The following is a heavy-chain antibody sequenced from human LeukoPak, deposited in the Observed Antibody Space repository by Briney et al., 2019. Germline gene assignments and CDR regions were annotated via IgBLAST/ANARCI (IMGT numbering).Heavy chain of an antibody. V-gene: IGHV4-34*01. Sequence: SETLSLTCAVYGGSFSGYYWSWIRQPPGKGLEWIGEINHSGSTNYNPSLKSRVTISVDTSKNQFSLKLSSVTAADTAVYYCAITFYDSSVHFDYWGQGTLVTVSS. J-gene: IGHJ4*02. D-gene: IGHD3-22*01. CDR1: GGSFSGYY. CDR3: AITFYDSSVHFDY. CDR2: INHSGST.